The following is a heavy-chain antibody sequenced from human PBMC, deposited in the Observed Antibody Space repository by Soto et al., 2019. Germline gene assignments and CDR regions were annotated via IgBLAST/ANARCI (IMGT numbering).Heavy chain of an antibody. CDR3: AMRTGEVDP. D-gene: IGHD7-27*01. J-gene: IGHJ5*02. CDR2: IYHSGRT. CDR1: GASISSSNW. Sequence: SETLSLTCDVSGASISSSNWWSWVRQPPGKGLEWIGEIYHSGRTNYNPSLQSRVTISVDKSKSQFSLRLRSVTAADTAVYYCAMRTGEVDPWGQGTLVTVS. V-gene: IGHV4-4*02.